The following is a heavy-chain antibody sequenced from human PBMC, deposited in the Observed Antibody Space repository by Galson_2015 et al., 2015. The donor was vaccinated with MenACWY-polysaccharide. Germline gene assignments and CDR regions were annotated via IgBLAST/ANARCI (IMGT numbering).Heavy chain of an antibody. Sequence: TLSLTCNVSGDSTRSGGYYWSWIRRHPGKGLEWMGYIHYRGSTSYNPSLKSRLLISGDASNGQFSLKLSSVTAADTAVYYCARYNIAAGDFDYWGQGALVTVSS. D-gene: IGHD6-25*01. CDR3: ARYNIAAGDFDY. CDR2: IHYRGST. CDR1: GDSTRSGGYY. J-gene: IGHJ4*02. V-gene: IGHV4-31*03.